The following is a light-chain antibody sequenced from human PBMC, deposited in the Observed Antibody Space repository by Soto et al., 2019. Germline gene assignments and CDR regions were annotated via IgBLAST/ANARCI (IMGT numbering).Light chain of an antibody. J-gene: IGLJ3*02. CDR3: ASWDDSLSAVV. CDR2: GNT. CDR1: SSNIGSNY. Sequence: QSVLTQPPSASGTPGQRVTISCSGSSSNIGSNYVFWYQHLPGAAPILLIYGNTKRPSGLPDRFSGSKSGTSASLAISGLRSEYEADYYCASWDDSLSAVVFGGGTKLTVL. V-gene: IGLV1-47*02.